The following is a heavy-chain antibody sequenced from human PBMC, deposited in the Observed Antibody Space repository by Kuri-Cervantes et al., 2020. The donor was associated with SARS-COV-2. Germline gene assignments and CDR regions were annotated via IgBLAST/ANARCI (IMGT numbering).Heavy chain of an antibody. CDR1: GFTFSSYW. CDR3: ARGVPGF. D-gene: IGHD5/OR15-5a*01. J-gene: IGHJ4*02. Sequence: GESLKISCAASGFTFSSYWMSWVRQAPGKGLEWVANIKQDGSEKYYVDSVKGRFTISRDNSKNTLYLQMNSLRAEDTAVYYCARGVPGFWGPGTLVTVSS. V-gene: IGHV3-7*01. CDR2: IKQDGSEK.